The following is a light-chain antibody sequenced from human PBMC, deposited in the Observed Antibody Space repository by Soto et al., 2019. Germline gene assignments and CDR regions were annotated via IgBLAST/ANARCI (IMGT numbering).Light chain of an antibody. J-gene: IGKJ4*01. CDR2: GAS. V-gene: IGKV3-15*01. CDR1: QSVSSN. Sequence: EIAMTQSPATLSVSPGERATLSCRASQSVSSNLAWYQQKPGQAPRLRIYGASTRATGIPARFSGSGSGTEFTLTISSLQSEDFAVYYCQQYNNWPPATFGGGTKVEIK. CDR3: QQYNNWPPAT.